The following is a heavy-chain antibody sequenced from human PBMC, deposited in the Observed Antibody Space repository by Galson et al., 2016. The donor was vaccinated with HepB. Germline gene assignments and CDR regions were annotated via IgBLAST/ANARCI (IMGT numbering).Heavy chain of an antibody. CDR2: ISSSSSYI. CDR3: ARVGALRFLEYGMDV. Sequence: SLRLSCAASGFTFSSYSMNWVRQAPGKGLEWVSSISSSSSYIYYADSVKGRFTISRDNAKNSLYLQMNSLRAEDTAVYYCARVGALRFLEYGMDVWCQGTSVTVSS. V-gene: IGHV3-21*01. D-gene: IGHD3-3*01. J-gene: IGHJ6*02. CDR1: GFTFSSYS.